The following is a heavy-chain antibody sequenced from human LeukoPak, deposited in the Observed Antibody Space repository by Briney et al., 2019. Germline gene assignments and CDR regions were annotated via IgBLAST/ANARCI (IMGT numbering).Heavy chain of an antibody. CDR3: ARDVPHNWFDT. CDR2: INSDGGGA. V-gene: IGHV3-74*01. J-gene: IGHJ5*02. CDR1: GITFGNNW. Sequence: GGSLRLSCAASGITFGNNWMHWVRQGPGKGLVWISRINSDGGGAIYADSVKGRFTVSRDNAKNTLYLQMNSLRAEDTAVYYCARDVPHNWFDTWGQGTLVTVSS.